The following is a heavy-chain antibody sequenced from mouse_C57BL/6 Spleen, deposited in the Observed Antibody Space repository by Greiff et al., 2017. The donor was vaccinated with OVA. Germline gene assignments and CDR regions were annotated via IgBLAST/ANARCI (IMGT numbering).Heavy chain of an antibody. Sequence: QVQLQQSGAELARPGASVKLSCKASGYTFTSYGISWVKQRTGQGLEWIGAIYPRSGNTYYNEKFKGKATLTADKSSSTAYMELRSLTSEDSAVYFCARYDGYYDFDYWGQGTTLTVSS. CDR2: IYPRSGNT. CDR3: ARYDGYYDFDY. V-gene: IGHV1-81*01. J-gene: IGHJ2*01. CDR1: GYTFTSYG. D-gene: IGHD2-3*01.